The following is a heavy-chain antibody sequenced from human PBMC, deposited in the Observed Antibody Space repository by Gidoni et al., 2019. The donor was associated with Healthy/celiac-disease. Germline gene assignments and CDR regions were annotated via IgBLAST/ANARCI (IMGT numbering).Heavy chain of an antibody. J-gene: IGHJ6*02. CDR2: IAYDGSNK. CDR1: GFTFSSHG. CDR3: AKESSLWLGMDV. Sequence: QVQLVESGGGVVQPGRSLILSCVASGFTFSSHGRHWVRQAPGKGLEWVAVIAYDGSNKYYADSVKGRFTISRDNSKNTVYLQMNSLRAEDTAVYYCAKESSLWLGMDVWGQGTTVTVSS. V-gene: IGHV3-30*18. D-gene: IGHD5-18*01.